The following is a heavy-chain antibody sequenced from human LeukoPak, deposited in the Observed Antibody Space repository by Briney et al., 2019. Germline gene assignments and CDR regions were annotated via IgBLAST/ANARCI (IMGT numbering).Heavy chain of an antibody. CDR3: ARLYYDSSEFDP. D-gene: IGHD3-22*01. CDR1: GGTFSSYA. V-gene: IGHV1-69*05. Sequence: ASVKVSCKASGGTFSSYAINWVRQAPGQGLEWMGGIIPIFGTANYAQKFQGRVTITTDESTSTAYMELSSLRSEDTAVYYCARLYYDSSEFDPWGQGTLVTVSS. CDR2: IIPIFGTA. J-gene: IGHJ5*02.